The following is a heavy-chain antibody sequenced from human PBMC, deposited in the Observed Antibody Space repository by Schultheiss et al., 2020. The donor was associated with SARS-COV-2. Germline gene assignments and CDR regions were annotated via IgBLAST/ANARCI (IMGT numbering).Heavy chain of an antibody. D-gene: IGHD3-3*01. CDR3: ARDRLEWLSYYGMDV. V-gene: IGHV3-23*01. CDR1: GFTFSSYA. Sequence: GGSLRLSCAASGFTFSSYAMSWVRQAPGKGLEWVSAISGSGADTHYADSVKGRFSISRDNSKDTLFLQMNSLRAEDTAVYYCARDRLEWLSYYGMDVWGKGTTVTVSS. CDR2: ISGSGADT. J-gene: IGHJ6*04.